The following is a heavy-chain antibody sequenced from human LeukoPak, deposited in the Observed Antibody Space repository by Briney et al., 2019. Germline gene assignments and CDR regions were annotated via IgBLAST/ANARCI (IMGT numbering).Heavy chain of an antibody. CDR2: INPSGGSA. CDR3: ARDVASSGYYWD. D-gene: IGHD3-22*01. J-gene: IGHJ4*02. Sequence: ASVKVSCKASRYTFSSYDINWVRQATGQGLEWMGIINPSGGSASYAQKFQGRVTMTRDTSTSTVYMEVSSLRSEDTAVYYCARDVASSGYYWDWGQGTLVTVSS. CDR1: RYTFSSYD. V-gene: IGHV1-46*01.